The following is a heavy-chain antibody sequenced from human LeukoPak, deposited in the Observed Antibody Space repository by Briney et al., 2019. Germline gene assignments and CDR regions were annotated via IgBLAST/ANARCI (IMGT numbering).Heavy chain of an antibody. CDR1: GYTFTSYA. J-gene: IGHJ4*02. Sequence: ASVKVSCKASGYTFTSYAMHWVRQAPGQRPKWMGWINAGNGNTKYSQKFQGRVTITRDTSASTAYMELSSLRSEDTAVYYCARDTLYSSGWYGYWGQGTLVTVSS. V-gene: IGHV1-3*01. CDR2: INAGNGNT. D-gene: IGHD6-19*01. CDR3: ARDTLYSSGWYGY.